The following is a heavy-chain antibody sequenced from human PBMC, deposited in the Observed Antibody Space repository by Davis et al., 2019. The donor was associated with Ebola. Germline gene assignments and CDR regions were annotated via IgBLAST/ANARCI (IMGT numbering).Heavy chain of an antibody. CDR1: GFTFSNYA. Sequence: GESLKISCAASGFTFSNYAMNWVRQAPGKELEWVSSISSSSSYIYYADSVKGRFTISRDNAKNSLYLQMNSLRAEDTAVYYCARDKRSSWYGGMDVWGQGTTVTVSS. CDR3: ARDKRSSWYGGMDV. V-gene: IGHV3-21*04. CDR2: ISSSSSYI. J-gene: IGHJ6*02. D-gene: IGHD6-19*01.